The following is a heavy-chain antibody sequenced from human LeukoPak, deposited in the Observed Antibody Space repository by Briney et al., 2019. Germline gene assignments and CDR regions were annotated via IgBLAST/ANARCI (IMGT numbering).Heavy chain of an antibody. D-gene: IGHD3-22*01. CDR1: GGSISNGDYQ. V-gene: IGHV4-31*03. CDR3: ARGPGAITLIVVVPEDAFDI. CDR2: IYTSGRT. J-gene: IGHJ3*02. Sequence: SETLSLTCTVSGGSISNGDYQGSWIRQHPRKGLEWIEYIYTSGRTYYNPSLKSRVSISLDTSQNQLSLKLSSVIAADTAVYYCARGPGAITLIVVVPEDAFDIWGQGTMVTVSS.